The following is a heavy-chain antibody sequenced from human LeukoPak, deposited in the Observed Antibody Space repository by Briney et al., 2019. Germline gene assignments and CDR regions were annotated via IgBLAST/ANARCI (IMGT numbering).Heavy chain of an antibody. Sequence: PGGSLRLSCAASGFTFSDYYMSWIRQAPEKGLEWVSYISSVGSYTNYADSVKGRFTISRDNAKRTVYLQMNSLRGDDTALYYCARDDPGIGIDYWGQGTLVTVSS. CDR1: GFTFSDYY. J-gene: IGHJ4*02. V-gene: IGHV3-11*06. D-gene: IGHD1-26*01. CDR2: ISSVGSYT. CDR3: ARDDPGIGIDY.